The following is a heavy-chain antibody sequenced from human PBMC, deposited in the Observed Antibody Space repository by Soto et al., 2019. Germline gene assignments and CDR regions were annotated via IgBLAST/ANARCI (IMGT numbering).Heavy chain of an antibody. D-gene: IGHD3-3*01. CDR2: IGGTGNNI. J-gene: IGHJ4*02. CDR1: GFTFGNYA. Sequence: HPGWSLKLSCAASGFTFGNYAMSWVRQAPGKGLQWVSAIGGTGNNIYYADSVKGRFIISRDKSKNTLYLQMNSLRAEDTAVYYCANGKPGIQQWLLYFDYWGQGPLVTVPS. CDR3: ANGKPGIQQWLLYFDY. V-gene: IGHV3-23*01.